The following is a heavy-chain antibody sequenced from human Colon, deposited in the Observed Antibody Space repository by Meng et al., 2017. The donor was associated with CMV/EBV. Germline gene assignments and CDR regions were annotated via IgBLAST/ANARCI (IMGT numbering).Heavy chain of an antibody. J-gene: IGHJ4*02. Sequence: ASGFTFDNYDMHWVRHAPGRGLECVSLISYDGSRTYYIDSVKGRFTISRDNSKNTLYLQMNSLIPEDTAFYYCAKDRVGGGATTFDSWGQGTLVTVSS. V-gene: IGHV3-30*18. CDR3: AKDRVGGGATTFDS. D-gene: IGHD3-16*01. CDR2: ISYDGSRT. CDR1: GFTFDNYD.